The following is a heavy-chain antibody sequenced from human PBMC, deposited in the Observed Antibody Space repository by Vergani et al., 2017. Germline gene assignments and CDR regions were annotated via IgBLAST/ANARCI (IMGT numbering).Heavy chain of an antibody. CDR1: GGSISSYY. V-gene: IGHV4-59*01. D-gene: IGHD3-10*01. Sequence: QVQLQESGPGLVKPSETLSLTCTVSGGSISSYYWSWIRQPPGKGLEWIGYIYYNGSTNYNPSLKSRVTISVGTSKNQFSLKLGSVTAADTAVYYCAGGITMGGGTYFDFRGQGTLVTVFS. CDR3: AGGITMGGGTYFDF. CDR2: IYYNGST. J-gene: IGHJ4*02.